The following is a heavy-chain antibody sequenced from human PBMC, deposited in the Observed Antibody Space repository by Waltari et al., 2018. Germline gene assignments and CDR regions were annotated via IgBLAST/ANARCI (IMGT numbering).Heavy chain of an antibody. CDR1: GFTFSSYS. CDR2: ISSSSSDI. D-gene: IGHD2-2*01. J-gene: IGHJ4*02. Sequence: EVQLVESGGGLVKPGGSLRLSCAASGFTFSSYSMNWVRQAPGKGLEWVSSISSSSSDIYYADSGKGRCTISRDNAKNSLYLQMNSLRAEDTAVYYCARDPRYCSSTSCHDYWGQGTLVTVSS. V-gene: IGHV3-21*01. CDR3: ARDPRYCSSTSCHDY.